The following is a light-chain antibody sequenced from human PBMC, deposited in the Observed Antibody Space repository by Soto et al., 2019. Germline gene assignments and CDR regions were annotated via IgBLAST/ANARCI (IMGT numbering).Light chain of an antibody. J-gene: IGKJ5*01. CDR2: GAS. CDR1: QSVTRNY. CDR3: QQYGSSPIT. Sequence: EIVLTQSPGALSLSPGERATLSCRASQSVTRNYLAWYQQKPGQAPRVLISGASSRATGIPDRFSGSGSGTDFTLTISRLESEDFAVYYCQQYGSSPITFGQGTRLEIK. V-gene: IGKV3-20*01.